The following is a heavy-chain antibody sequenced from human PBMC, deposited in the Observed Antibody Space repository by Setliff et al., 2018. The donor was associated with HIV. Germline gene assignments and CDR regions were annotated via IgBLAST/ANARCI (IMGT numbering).Heavy chain of an antibody. V-gene: IGHV3-30*04. CDR2: ISFDGTNK. D-gene: IGHD3-10*01. CDR1: EFTLSAYA. J-gene: IGHJ5*01. Sequence: LRLSCAVSEFTLSAYAMHWVRQAPGEGLEWVGVISFDGTNKYYAHSVKGRFTISRDISKNTLYLQMNNLRPADTAVYRCARAPFSSSYYFGWFDSWGQGVLVTVSS. CDR3: ARAPFSSSYYFGWFDS.